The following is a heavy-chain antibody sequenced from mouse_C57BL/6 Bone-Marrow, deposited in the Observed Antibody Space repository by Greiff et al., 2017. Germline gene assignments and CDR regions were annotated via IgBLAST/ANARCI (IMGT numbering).Heavy chain of an antibody. V-gene: IGHV5-17*01. CDR2: ISSGSSTI. J-gene: IGHJ3*01. CDR1: GFTFSDYG. Sequence: EVKVEESGGGLVKPGGSLKLSCAASGFTFSDYGMHWVRQAPEKGLEWVAYISSGSSTIYYADTVKGRFTISRDNAKNTLFLQMTSLRSEDTAMYYCARCSPFAYWGQGTLVTVSA. CDR3: ARCSPFAY.